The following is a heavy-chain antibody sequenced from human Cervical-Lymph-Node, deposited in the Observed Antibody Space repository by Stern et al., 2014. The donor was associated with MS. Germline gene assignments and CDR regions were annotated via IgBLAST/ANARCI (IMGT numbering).Heavy chain of an antibody. CDR2: TWYDGSNV. D-gene: IGHD6-19*01. V-gene: IGHV3-33*01. Sequence: VQLVESGGGVVQPGRSLRLSCAASGFTFSNFGIHWVRRAPGKGLEWVAATWYDGSNVYYADSVKGRFAISRDNSKNTLYLQMSSLRAEDTAVYYCARSAFSKYTTGWYFYGMDVWGLGTTVTVSS. J-gene: IGHJ6*02. CDR3: ARSAFSKYTTGWYFYGMDV. CDR1: GFTFSNFG.